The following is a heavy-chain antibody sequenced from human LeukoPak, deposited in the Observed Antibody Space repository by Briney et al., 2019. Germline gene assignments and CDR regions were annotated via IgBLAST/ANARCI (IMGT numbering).Heavy chain of an antibody. D-gene: IGHD3-22*01. CDR1: GGSISSYY. J-gene: IGHJ3*01. CDR3: ASSAYYYDSSGS. V-gene: IGHV4-59*01. CDR2: IYYSGST. Sequence: SETLSLTCTVSGGSISSYYWSSIRQPPGKGLEWIGYIYYSGSTSYNPSLKSRVIISIDTSKNQFSLKLTSVTAADTAVYYCASSAYYYDSSGSWGQGTMVTVSS.